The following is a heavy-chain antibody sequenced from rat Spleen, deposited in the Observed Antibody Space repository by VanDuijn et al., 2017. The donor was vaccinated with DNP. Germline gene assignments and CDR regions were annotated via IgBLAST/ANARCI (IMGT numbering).Heavy chain of an antibody. D-gene: IGHD1-10*01. CDR1: GFTFSYAW. CDR3: IWDYKNHFDY. J-gene: IGHJ2*01. V-gene: IGHV6-8*01. Sequence: EVQLVESGGGLVQPGGSLKLSCAASGFTFSYAWMHWVRQSPEKQLEWVAQIKAKSNNYATYYVESVKGRFTISRDDSKSSVYLQMNSLKEEDTAIYYCIWDYKNHFDYWGQGVMVTVSS. CDR2: IKAKSNNYAT.